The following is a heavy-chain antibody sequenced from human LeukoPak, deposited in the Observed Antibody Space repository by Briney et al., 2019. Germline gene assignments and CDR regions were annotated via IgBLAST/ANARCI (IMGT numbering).Heavy chain of an antibody. D-gene: IGHD3-9*01. CDR3: ARDRRAALTGYPQYYFDY. Sequence: VASVKVSCKASGYTFTGYYMHWVRQAPGQGLEWMGWISPDSGGTNSAQKFQDRVTMTRDTSITTAYMELSRLGSDDTAVYYCARDRRAALTGYPQYYFDYWGQGTLVTVSS. CDR2: ISPDSGGT. J-gene: IGHJ4*02. V-gene: IGHV1-2*02. CDR1: GYTFTGYY.